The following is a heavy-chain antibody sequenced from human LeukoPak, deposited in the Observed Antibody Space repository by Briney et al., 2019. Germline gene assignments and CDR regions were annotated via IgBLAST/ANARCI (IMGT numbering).Heavy chain of an antibody. CDR3: AVDLIVVVPAAISGNAFDI. V-gene: IGHV3-23*01. CDR2: ISGSGVST. D-gene: IGHD2-2*01. J-gene: IGHJ3*02. Sequence: GGSLRLSCAASGFTFSTYAMNWVRQAPGKGLEWVSGISGSGVSTYHAGSVKGRFTISRDNSKNTLYLQMNSLRAEDTAVYYCAVDLIVVVPAAISGNAFDIWGQGTMVTVSS. CDR1: GFTFSTYA.